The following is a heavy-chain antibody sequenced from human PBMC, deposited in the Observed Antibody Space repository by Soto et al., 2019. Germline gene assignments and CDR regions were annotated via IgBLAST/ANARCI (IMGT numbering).Heavy chain of an antibody. Sequence: ASVKVSCKASGYSFASYGISWLRQAPGQGLEWMGWISANNGNTNYAQKFQGWVTMTRDTSISTAYMELSRLRSDDTAVYYCARGGWELLGAFDIWGQGTMVTVSS. CDR3: ARGGWELLGAFDI. V-gene: IGHV1-18*01. J-gene: IGHJ3*02. CDR2: ISANNGNT. D-gene: IGHD1-26*01. CDR1: GYSFASYG.